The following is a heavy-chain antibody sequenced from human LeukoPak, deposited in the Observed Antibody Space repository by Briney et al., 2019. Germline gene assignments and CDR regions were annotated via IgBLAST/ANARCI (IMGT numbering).Heavy chain of an antibody. Sequence: EASVKVSCKASGYTFTGYYMHWVRQAPGQGLEWMGWINPNSGGTNYAQKFQGRVTMTRDTSISTAYMELSRLRSDDTAVYYCARDPGKWEPWRAFDIWGQGTMVTVSS. J-gene: IGHJ3*02. D-gene: IGHD1-26*01. V-gene: IGHV1-2*02. CDR3: ARDPGKWEPWRAFDI. CDR2: INPNSGGT. CDR1: GYTFTGYY.